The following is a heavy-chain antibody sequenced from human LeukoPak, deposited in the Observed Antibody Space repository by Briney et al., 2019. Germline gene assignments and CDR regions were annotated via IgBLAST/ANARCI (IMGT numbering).Heavy chain of an antibody. CDR2: ISGSGGST. CDR3: AKAENSGWYDY. D-gene: IGHD6-19*01. CDR1: GFTFSSYA. Sequence: GGSLRLSCAASGFTFSSYAMSWVRQAPGKGLEWVSAISGSGGSTYYADFVKGRFTISRDNSKNMLYLQMNSLRAEDTAVYYCAKAENSGWYDYWGQGTLVTVSS. J-gene: IGHJ4*02. V-gene: IGHV3-23*01.